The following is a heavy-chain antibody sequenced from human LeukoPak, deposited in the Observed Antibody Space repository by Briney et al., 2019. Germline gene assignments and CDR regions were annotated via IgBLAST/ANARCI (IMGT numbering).Heavy chain of an antibody. V-gene: IGHV1-2*02. CDR2: INPNSGGT. D-gene: IGHD2-15*01. Sequence: ASVKVSCKASGYTFTGYYMHWVRQAPGQGLEWMGWINPNSGGTNCAQKFQGRVTMTRDTSISTAYMELSRLRSDDTAVYYCARSKVVVAAKVFDYWGQGTLVTVSS. J-gene: IGHJ4*02. CDR3: ARSKVVVAAKVFDY. CDR1: GYTFTGYY.